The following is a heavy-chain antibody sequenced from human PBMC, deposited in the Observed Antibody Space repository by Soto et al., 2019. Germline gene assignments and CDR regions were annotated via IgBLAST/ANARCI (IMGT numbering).Heavy chain of an antibody. D-gene: IGHD3-22*01. J-gene: IGHJ4*02. CDR3: ARDRLRGYDSSGFYS. V-gene: IGHV1-18*01. CDR1: GYRFSSYG. Sequence: QVQLVQSGAELRKPGASVKVSCQAYGYRFSSYGVHWLRQAPGQGLEWMGWIDPNNGNRNYAQKFEDRLSMTTATSXXTIYMELTSLKSDDTAIYYCARDRLRGYDSSGFYSWGQGTLVTVSS. CDR2: IDPNNGNR.